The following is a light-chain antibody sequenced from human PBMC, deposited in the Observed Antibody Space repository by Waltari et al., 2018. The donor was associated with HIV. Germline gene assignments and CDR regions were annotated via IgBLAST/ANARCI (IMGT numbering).Light chain of an antibody. CDR3: AAWDDSLNGRV. CDR2: NNN. V-gene: IGLV1-44*01. Sequence: PPSASGTPGQRVTISCSGSSSNIGSNTVNWYQQLPGTAPKLLIYNNNQRPSGVPDRFSGSKSGTSASLAISGLQSEDEADYYCAAWDDSLNGRVFGGGTKLTVL. CDR1: SSNIGSNT. J-gene: IGLJ3*02.